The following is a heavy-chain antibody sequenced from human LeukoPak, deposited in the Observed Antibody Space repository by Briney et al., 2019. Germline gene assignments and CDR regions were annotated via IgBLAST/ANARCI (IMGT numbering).Heavy chain of an antibody. Sequence: GGSLRLSCAASGFTFGSYSMNWVRRAPGKGLDWVSSISSSSSYIYYADSVKGRFTIARDNAKNSLYLQMNSLSAEDTAVYYCPRDFLGYCSSTSCYSASWGQGTLVTVSS. V-gene: IGHV3-21*01. CDR1: GFTFGSYS. CDR3: PRDFLGYCSSTSCYSAS. D-gene: IGHD2-2*02. J-gene: IGHJ4*02. CDR2: ISSSSSYI.